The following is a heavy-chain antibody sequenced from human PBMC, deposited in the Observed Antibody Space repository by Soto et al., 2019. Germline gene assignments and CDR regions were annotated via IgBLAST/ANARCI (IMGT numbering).Heavy chain of an antibody. CDR1: GFTFSSYE. CDR3: ARDARRNSSSFYYFDY. J-gene: IGHJ4*02. D-gene: IGHD6-13*01. Sequence: PGGSLRLSCAASGFTFSSYEMNWVRQAPGKGLEWVSYISSSGSTIYYADSVKGRFTISRDNAKNSLYLQMNSLRAEDTAVYYCARDARRNSSSFYYFDYWGQGTLVTVYS. V-gene: IGHV3-48*03. CDR2: ISSSGSTI.